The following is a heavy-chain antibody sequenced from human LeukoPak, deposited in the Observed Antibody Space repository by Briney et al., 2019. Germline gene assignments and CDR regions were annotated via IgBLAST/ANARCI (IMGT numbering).Heavy chain of an antibody. CDR3: ARDPYHGGYSGYEMGY. CDR2: MNPNSGNT. CDR1: GYTFTSYD. D-gene: IGHD5-12*01. V-gene: IGHV1-8*01. Sequence: GASVKVSCKASGYTFTSYDINWVRQATGQGLEWMGWMNPNSGNTGYAQKFQGRVTMTRNTSISTAYMELSSLRSEDTAVYYCARDPYHGGYSGYEMGYWGQGTLVTVSS. J-gene: IGHJ4*02.